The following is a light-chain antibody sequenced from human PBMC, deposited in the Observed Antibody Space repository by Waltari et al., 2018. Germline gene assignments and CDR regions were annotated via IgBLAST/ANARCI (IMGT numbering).Light chain of an antibody. V-gene: IGKV3-15*01. J-gene: IGKJ1*01. CDR3: QQYNNWPPTWT. CDR1: QSVSSN. Sequence: EIVMTQSPAPLSLSPGERATLACRASQSVSSNLAWYQQKPGQAPRLLIYGASTRATGIPARFSGSGSGTEFTLTISSLQSEDFAVYYCQQYNNWPPTWTFGQGTKVEIK. CDR2: GAS.